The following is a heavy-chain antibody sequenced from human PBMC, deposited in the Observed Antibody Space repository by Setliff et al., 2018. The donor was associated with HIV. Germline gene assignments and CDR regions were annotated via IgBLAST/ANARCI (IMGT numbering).Heavy chain of an antibody. V-gene: IGHV1-2*02. J-gene: IGHJ6*02. D-gene: IGHD2-15*01. CDR3: ARDLDIVVVVAATEYGMDV. Sequence: ASVKVSCKASGYTFTGYYMHWVRQAPGQGLEWMGWFNPNSGGTNYAQKFQGRVTMTRDTSISTAYMELSRLRSDDTAVYYCARDLDIVVVVAATEYGMDVWGQGTTVTVSS. CDR1: GYTFTGYY. CDR2: FNPNSGGT.